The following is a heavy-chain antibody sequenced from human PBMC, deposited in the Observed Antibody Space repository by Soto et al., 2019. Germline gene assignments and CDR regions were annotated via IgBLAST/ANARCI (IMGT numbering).Heavy chain of an antibody. J-gene: IGHJ4*02. D-gene: IGHD6-19*01. CDR1: GGTFSSYA. Sequence: GASVKVSCKASGGTFSSYAISWVRQAPGQGLEWMGGIIPIFGTANYAQKFQGRVTITADESTSTAYMELSSLRSEDTAVYYCASTSEIAAASVEQWLEVLQFDYWGQGTLVTVSS. CDR2: IIPIFGTA. CDR3: ASTSEIAAASVEQWLEVLQFDY. V-gene: IGHV1-69*13.